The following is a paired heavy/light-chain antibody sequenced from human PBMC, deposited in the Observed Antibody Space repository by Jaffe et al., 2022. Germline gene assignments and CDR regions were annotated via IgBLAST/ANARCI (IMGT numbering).Light chain of an antibody. J-gene: IGKJ5*01. CDR3: QQYKTYPMVA. CDR2: AAS. V-gene: IGKV1-16*01. Sequence: DIQMTQSPSSLSASLGDRVTITCRASQDIDIYLAWFQHRPGKAPKSLIYAASSLQNGVPSRFSGSGSGTEFTLTISSLQAEDFATYYCQQYKTYPMVAFGPGTRLDIK. CDR1: QDIDIY.
Heavy chain of an antibody. CDR1: GFTFSSFG. J-gene: IGHJ4*02. V-gene: IGHV3-30*02. Sequence: QVQLVESGGGVVRPGGSLRLSCATSGFTFSSFGFHWVRQAPGQGLEWVTFIRYDGTSQYYTASVKGRFTISRDDSKNTVYLEMNTLRPEDTALYYCVKDDYADYEWARYFDYWGRGTLVTVSS. D-gene: IGHD4-17*01. CDR2: IRYDGTSQ. CDR3: VKDDYADYEWARYFDY.